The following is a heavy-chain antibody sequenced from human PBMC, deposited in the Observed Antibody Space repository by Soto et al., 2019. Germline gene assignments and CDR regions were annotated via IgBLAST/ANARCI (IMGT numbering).Heavy chain of an antibody. D-gene: IGHD5-18*01. CDR1: GYTFTGYY. V-gene: IGHV1-2*02. CDR3: ARDRYSLHKPWSYYYYGMDV. CDR2: INPNSGGT. Sequence: ASVKVSCKASGYTFTGYYMHWVRQAPGQGLEWMGWINPNSGGTNYAQKFQGRVTMTRDTSISTAYMELSRLRSDDTAVYYCARDRYSLHKPWSYYYYGMDVWGQGTTVTVSS. J-gene: IGHJ6*02.